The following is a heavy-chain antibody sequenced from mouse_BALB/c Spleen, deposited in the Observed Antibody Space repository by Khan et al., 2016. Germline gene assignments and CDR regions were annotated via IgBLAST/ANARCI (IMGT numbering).Heavy chain of an antibody. J-gene: IGHJ1*01. CDR3: TRGGEYFDV. CDR1: GITFSSYT. CDR2: ITRGGHYT. Sequence: EVELVESGGDLVKPGGSLKLSCAASGITFSSYTLSWVRQTPEKRLEWVATITRGGHYTYYPDSLKGRFTFSLDNAKDTLSLQMSSLKSEDTAMYFCTRGGEYFDVWGAGTTVTVSS. V-gene: IGHV5-6-4*01.